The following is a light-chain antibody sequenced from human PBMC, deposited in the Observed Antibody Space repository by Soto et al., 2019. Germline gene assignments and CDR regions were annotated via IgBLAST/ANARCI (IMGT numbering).Light chain of an antibody. CDR2: DVT. Sequence: QSALTQPASVSGSPGQSITISCIGTSNDVGGYNYVSWFQQHPGKAPKLLIYDVTNRPSGVSNRFSGSKSGNTASLTISGLQAEDEADYYCSSFSSSSTLVFGGGTKVTVL. CDR3: SSFSSSSTLV. J-gene: IGLJ2*01. V-gene: IGLV2-14*03. CDR1: SNDVGGYNY.